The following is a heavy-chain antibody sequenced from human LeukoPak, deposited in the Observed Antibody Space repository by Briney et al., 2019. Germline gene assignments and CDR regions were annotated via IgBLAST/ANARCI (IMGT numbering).Heavy chain of an antibody. D-gene: IGHD2-15*01. CDR1: VYTFTVYY. J-gene: IGHJ5*02. V-gene: IGHV1-2*02. CDR3: ARSSRLGGVVVVAASFDP. Sequence: GASVTVSCKASVYTFTVYYMHWVRQAPGQGLEWMGWINPNSGGTNYAQKFQGRVTMTRDTSISTAYMELSRLRSDDTAVYYCARSSRLGGVVVVAASFDPWGQGTLVTVSS. CDR2: INPNSGGT.